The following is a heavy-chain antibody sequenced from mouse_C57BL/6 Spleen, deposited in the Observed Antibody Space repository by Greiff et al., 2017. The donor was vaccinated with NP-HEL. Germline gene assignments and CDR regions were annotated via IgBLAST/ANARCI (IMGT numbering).Heavy chain of an antibody. J-gene: IGHJ2*01. CDR3: ARSNYEGANY. CDR1: GYTFTSYW. V-gene: IGHV1-50*01. Sequence: QVQLQQSGAELVKPGASVKLSCKASGYTFTSYWMQWVKQRPGQGLEWIGEIDPSDSYTNYNQKFKGKATLTVDTSSITAYMQLSSLTSEDSAVYYCARSNYEGANYWGQGTTLTVSS. D-gene: IGHD2-5*01. CDR2: IDPSDSYT.